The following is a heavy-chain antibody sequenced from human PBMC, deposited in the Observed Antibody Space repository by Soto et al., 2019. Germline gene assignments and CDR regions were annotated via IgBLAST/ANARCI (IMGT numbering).Heavy chain of an antibody. CDR1: GGTFSSYA. J-gene: IGHJ6*02. D-gene: IGHD6-25*01. Sequence: QVQLVQSGAEVKKPGSSVKVSCKASGGTFSSYAISWVRQAPEQGLEWMGGIIPIFGTANYAQKFQGRVTITADESTSTAYMELSSLRSEDTAVYYCARQGAALRDYYYGMDVWGQGTTVTVSS. CDR2: IIPIFGTA. CDR3: ARQGAALRDYYYGMDV. V-gene: IGHV1-69*12.